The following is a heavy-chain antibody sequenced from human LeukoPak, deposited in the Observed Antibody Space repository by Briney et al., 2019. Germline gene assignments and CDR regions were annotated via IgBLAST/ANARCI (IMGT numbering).Heavy chain of an antibody. CDR1: GFTFSSYA. CDR3: AKDGKYYDFWSGYYPHNWFDP. Sequence: PGGSLRLSCVASGFTFSSYAMSWVRQAPGKGLEWVSAISGSGGSTYYADSVKGRFTISRDNSKNTLYLQMNSLRAEDTAVYYCAKDGKYYDFWSGYYPHNWFDPWGQGTLVTVSS. V-gene: IGHV3-23*01. D-gene: IGHD3-3*01. J-gene: IGHJ5*02. CDR2: ISGSGGST.